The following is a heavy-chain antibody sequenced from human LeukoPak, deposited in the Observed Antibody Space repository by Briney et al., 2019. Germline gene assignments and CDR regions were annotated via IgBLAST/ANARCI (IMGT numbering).Heavy chain of an antibody. Sequence: PGGSLRLSCAASGFTFDDYGMSWVRQAPGKGLEWVSGINWNGGSTGYADSVKGRFTISRDNAKNSLYLQMNSLRAEDTALYYCARLGGLGSGSYYKRGYYMDVWGKGTTVTVSS. V-gene: IGHV3-20*04. CDR1: GFTFDDYG. D-gene: IGHD3-10*01. CDR3: ARLGGLGSGSYYKRGYYMDV. CDR2: INWNGGST. J-gene: IGHJ6*03.